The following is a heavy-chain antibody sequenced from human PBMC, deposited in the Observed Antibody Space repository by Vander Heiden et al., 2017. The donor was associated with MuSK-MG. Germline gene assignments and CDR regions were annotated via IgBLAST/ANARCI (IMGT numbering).Heavy chain of an antibody. Sequence: QLQLQESGPGLVKPSETLSLTCTVSGGSISSSSYYWGWIRQPPGKGLEWSGSIYYSGSTYYNKSLKSRGTISVDTSKNQFSLKRSSVTDADKDVYYCARRSGYCTKGGCTRSFDYWGQGNLVGVS. D-gene: IGHD2-8*01. CDR3: ARRSGYCTKGGCTRSFDY. CDR2: IYYSGST. V-gene: IGHV4-39*01. J-gene: IGHJ4*02. CDR1: GGSISSSSYY.